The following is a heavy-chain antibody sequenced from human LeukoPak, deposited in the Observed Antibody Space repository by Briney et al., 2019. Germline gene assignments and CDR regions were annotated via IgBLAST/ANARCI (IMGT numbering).Heavy chain of an antibody. V-gene: IGHV3-21*01. CDR3: ARELHLFYSPLDY. J-gene: IGHJ4*02. Sequence: KSGGSLRLSCAASGFTFSSYSMNWVRQAPGKGLEWVSSISSSSSYIYYADSVKGRFTISRDNAKNSLYLQMNSLRAEDTAVYYCARELHLFYSPLDYWGQGTLVTVSS. D-gene: IGHD4-11*01. CDR2: ISSSSSYI. CDR1: GFTFSSYS.